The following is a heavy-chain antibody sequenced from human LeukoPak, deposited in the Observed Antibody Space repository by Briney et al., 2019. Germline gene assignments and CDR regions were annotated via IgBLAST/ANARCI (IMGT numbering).Heavy chain of an antibody. J-gene: IGHJ5*02. V-gene: IGHV3-73*01. D-gene: IGHD2-15*01. CDR1: GFTFSGSA. Sequence: GGSLRLSCAASGFTFSGSAMHWVRQASGKGLEWVGRIRSKANSYATAYAASVKGRFTISRDDSKNTAYLQMNSLKTEDTAVYYCTTGGVVVVAATDNWFDPWGQGTLVTVSS. CDR2: IRSKANSYAT. CDR3: TTGGVVVVAATDNWFDP.